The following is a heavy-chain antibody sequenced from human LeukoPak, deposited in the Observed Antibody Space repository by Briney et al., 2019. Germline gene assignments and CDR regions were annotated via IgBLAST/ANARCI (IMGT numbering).Heavy chain of an antibody. CDR2: IWFDGKNQ. D-gene: IGHD3-10*01. V-gene: IGHV3-33*03. J-gene: IGHJ5*02. Sequence: GGSLRLSCAASGFILNSYGMHWVRQAPGKGLEWVADIWFDGKNQHFADSVRGRFAISRDNSRNTLYLQMNSLRVEDTAVYYCAKDSGNRLYSYADLWGQGILVTVSS. CDR1: GFILNSYG. CDR3: AKDSGNRLYSYADL.